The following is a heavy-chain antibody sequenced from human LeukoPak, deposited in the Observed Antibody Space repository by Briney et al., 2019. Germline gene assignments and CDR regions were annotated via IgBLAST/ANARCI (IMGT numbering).Heavy chain of an antibody. Sequence: SVKVSCKASGYTFTSYGISWVRQAPGQGLEWMGRIIPILGIANYAQKFQGRVTITADKSTSTAYMELSSLRSEDTAVYYCAITYYYDSSGYYNFDYWGQGTLVTVSS. CDR2: IIPILGIA. J-gene: IGHJ4*02. D-gene: IGHD3-22*01. CDR1: GYTFTSYG. V-gene: IGHV1-69*04. CDR3: AITYYYDSSGYYNFDY.